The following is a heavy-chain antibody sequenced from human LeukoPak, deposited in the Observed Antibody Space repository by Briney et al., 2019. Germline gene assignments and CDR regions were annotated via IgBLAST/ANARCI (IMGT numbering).Heavy chain of an antibody. CDR3: ASEGSEYDILTGYYRYYYYMDV. CDR2: INPNSGGT. D-gene: IGHD3-9*01. CDR1: GYTFTSYG. J-gene: IGHJ6*03. Sequence: ASVKVSCKASGYTFTSYGISWVRQAPGQGLEWMGWINPNSGGTNYAQKFQGRVTMTRDTSISTAYMELSRLRSDDTAVYYCASEGSEYDILTGYYRYYYYMDVWGKGTTVTVSS. V-gene: IGHV1-2*02.